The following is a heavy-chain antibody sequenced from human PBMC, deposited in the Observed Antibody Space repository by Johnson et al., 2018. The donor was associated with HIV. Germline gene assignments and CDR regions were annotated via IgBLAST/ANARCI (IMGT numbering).Heavy chain of an antibody. D-gene: IGHD3-22*01. Sequence: EKLVESGGGLVQPGGSLRLSCAVSGFTFTDAWMSWVRQAPGKGLEWVGRIKRKADGGTTDYAAPVKGRFSISRDDSKTTVYLQINSLKTDDTAVYFCARVPLIVLVMQAFDICGHGTMVTVSS. V-gene: IGHV3-15*01. CDR2: IKRKADGGTT. J-gene: IGHJ3*02. CDR1: GFTFTDAW. CDR3: ARVPLIVLVMQAFDI.